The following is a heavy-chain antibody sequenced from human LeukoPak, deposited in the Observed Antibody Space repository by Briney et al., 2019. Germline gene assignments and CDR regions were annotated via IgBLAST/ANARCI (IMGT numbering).Heavy chain of an antibody. D-gene: IGHD3-10*01. CDR3: ARVSPKLLWFGPFFDY. CDR2: IFYSGST. V-gene: IGHV4-39*07. Sequence: SETLSLTCTVSGGSISTSNYYWGWIRQPPGKGLEWIGNIFYSGSTYYNPSLKSRVTISVDTSKNQFSLKLSSVTAADTAVYYCARVSPKLLWFGPFFDYWGQGTLVTVSS. CDR1: GGSISTSNYY. J-gene: IGHJ4*02.